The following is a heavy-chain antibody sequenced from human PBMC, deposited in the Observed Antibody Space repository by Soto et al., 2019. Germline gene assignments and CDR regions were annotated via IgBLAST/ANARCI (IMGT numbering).Heavy chain of an antibody. V-gene: IGHV3-30-3*01. D-gene: IGHD3-22*01. CDR1: GFTFSSYA. CDR2: ISYDGSNK. Sequence: QVQLVESGGGVVQPGRSLRLSCAASGFTFSSYAMHWVRQAPGKGLEWVAVISYDGSNKYYADSVKGRFTISRDNSKNPLYLQMNSLRAEDTAVYYCARDPEPYDISGYYYIYWGQGTLVTVSS. J-gene: IGHJ4*02. CDR3: ARDPEPYDISGYYYIY.